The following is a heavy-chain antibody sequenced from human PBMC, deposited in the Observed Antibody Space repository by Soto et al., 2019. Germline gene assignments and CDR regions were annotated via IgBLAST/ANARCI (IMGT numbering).Heavy chain of an antibody. J-gene: IGHJ6*02. V-gene: IGHV4-4*07. Sequence: SETLSLTCTVSDDAISSYYWNCIRQTAGKGLEWIGRIDASGNSNYNPSLKSRVTMSVDTSKKQFSLKVTSVTAADTAVYYCARYSSNWFQTEGMDVWGQGTTVTVSS. CDR2: IDASGNS. CDR3: ARYSSNWFQTEGMDV. CDR1: DDAISSYY. D-gene: IGHD6-13*01.